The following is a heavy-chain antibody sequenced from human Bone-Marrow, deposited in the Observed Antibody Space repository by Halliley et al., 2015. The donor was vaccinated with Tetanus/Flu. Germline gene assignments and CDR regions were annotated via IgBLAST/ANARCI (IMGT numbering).Heavy chain of an antibody. CDR3: AREGPLPVVTPPMD. D-gene: IGHD2-2*01. CDR2: ISTNSAYI. J-gene: IGHJ4*02. V-gene: IGHV3-21*01. CDR1: GFTFSDYS. Sequence: SLRLSCAASGFTFSDYSMNWVRQSPGKGLEWVSSISTNSAYIYYADSVKGRFTISRDDAKNSLYLQLNSLTVEDTAVYYCAREGPLPVVTPPMDWGQGTLVTVSS.